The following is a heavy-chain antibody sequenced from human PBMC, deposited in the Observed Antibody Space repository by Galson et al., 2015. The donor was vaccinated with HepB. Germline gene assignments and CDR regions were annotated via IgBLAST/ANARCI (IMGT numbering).Heavy chain of an antibody. V-gene: IGHV3-7*01. D-gene: IGHD3-22*01. CDR3: ARDFLDSSGLH. J-gene: IGHJ4*02. CDR1: GFTFSSYW. Sequence: SLRLSCAASGFTFSSYWMSWVRQAPGQGLEWVANIGQDGSEKHYVDSVRGRFTISRDNAKNTLYLQMNSLRAEDTAVYYCARDFLDSSGLHWGQGTLVTVSS. CDR2: IGQDGSEK.